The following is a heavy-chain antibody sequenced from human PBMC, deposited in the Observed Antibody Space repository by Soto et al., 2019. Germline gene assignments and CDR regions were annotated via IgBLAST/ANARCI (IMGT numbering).Heavy chain of an antibody. CDR2: ISGSGGST. CDR1: GFTFSSYA. Sequence: XGSLRIACAASGFTFSSYAMSWVRQAPGKGLEWVSAISGSGGSTYYADSVKGRFTISRDNSKNTLYLQMNSLRAEDTAVYYCVNLGLMALWEPKYYFDDWGQGTLVTVSS. J-gene: IGHJ4*02. V-gene: IGHV3-23*01. CDR3: VNLGLMALWEPKYYFDD. D-gene: IGHD1-26*01.